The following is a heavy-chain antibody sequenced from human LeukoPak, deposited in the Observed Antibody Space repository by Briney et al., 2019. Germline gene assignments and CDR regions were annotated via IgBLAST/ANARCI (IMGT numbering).Heavy chain of an antibody. V-gene: IGHV3-15*01. CDR3: AADTPRPLAQIDY. CDR2: VRATTDGGTI. D-gene: IGHD1-1*01. Sequence: GGSLRLSCVASGFTFSNAWMSWVRQVPGKGLEWVGRVRATTDGGTIEYTAPVKGRFSISRDDSTNTPYLQMNSLKTEDTAVYYCAADTPRPLAQIDYWGQGALVTVSS. J-gene: IGHJ4*02. CDR1: GFTFSNAW.